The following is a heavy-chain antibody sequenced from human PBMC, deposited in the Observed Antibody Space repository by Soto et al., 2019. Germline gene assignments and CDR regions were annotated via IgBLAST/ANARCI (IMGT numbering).Heavy chain of an antibody. CDR2: IYDSGST. V-gene: IGHV4-59*01. CDR1: GGSISSYY. D-gene: IGHD2-15*01. CDR3: VAPPRY. J-gene: IGHJ4*02. Sequence: PSETLSLTCTVSGGSISSYYSSWIRQPPGKGLEWIGYIYDSGSTNYNPSLKSRVTISVDTSKNQFSLKLTSVTAADTAVYYCVAPPRYWGPGTVVTDSS.